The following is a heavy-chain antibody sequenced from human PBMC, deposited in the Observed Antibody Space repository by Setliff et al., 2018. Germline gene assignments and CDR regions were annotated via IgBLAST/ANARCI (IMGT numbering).Heavy chain of an antibody. CDR3: ARDTRGYSSSSGVDY. CDR2: INPSGGST. V-gene: IGHV1-46*01. CDR1: GVTFSNYD. Sequence: ASVKVSCKASGVTFSNYDMHWVRQAPGQGLEWMGIINPSGGSTSYAQKFQGRVTMTRDTSTSTVYMELSSLRSEDTAVYYCARDTRGYSSSSGVDYWGQGTLVTVS. J-gene: IGHJ4*02. D-gene: IGHD6-6*01.